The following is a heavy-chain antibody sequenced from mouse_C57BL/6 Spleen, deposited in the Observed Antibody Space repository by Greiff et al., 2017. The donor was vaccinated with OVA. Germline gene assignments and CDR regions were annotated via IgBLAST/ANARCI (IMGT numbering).Heavy chain of an antibody. V-gene: IGHV1-82*01. CDR2: IYPGDGDT. Sequence: QVQLKESGPELVKPGASVKISCKASGYAFSSSWMNWVKQRPGKGLEWIGRIYPGDGDTNYNGKFKGKATLTADKSSSTAYMQLSSLTSEDSAVYFCARLDYYGSSRDYWGQGTTLTVSS. CDR1: GYAFSSSW. J-gene: IGHJ2*01. CDR3: ARLDYYGSSRDY. D-gene: IGHD1-1*01.